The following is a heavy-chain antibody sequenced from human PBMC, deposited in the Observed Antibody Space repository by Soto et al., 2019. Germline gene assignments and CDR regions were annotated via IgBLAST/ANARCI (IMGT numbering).Heavy chain of an antibody. Sequence: QVQLQQWGAGLLKPSETLSLTCAVRGASFTGYYWSWIRQPPGKGLEWIGEVKHWGGTNYSPSLRGRVTISADTSKNQFSLQLNSVTGADTAVYYCARGQEGIVATHWDQGTLVTVSS. CDR3: ARGQEGIVATH. D-gene: IGHD5-12*01. CDR2: VKHWGGT. V-gene: IGHV4-34*01. J-gene: IGHJ4*02. CDR1: GASFTGYY.